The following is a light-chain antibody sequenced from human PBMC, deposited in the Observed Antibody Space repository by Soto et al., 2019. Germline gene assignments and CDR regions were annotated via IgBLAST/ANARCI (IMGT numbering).Light chain of an antibody. V-gene: IGKV1-5*03. Sequence: DIQMTQSLSTLSGSVVYIVTITFRSSENINTWLAWYQQQPGKAPKLLIYQASSLQSGAPPRFSVTGSETEIPLTISSLQPDDFATYYCQQYNSYSWTFGQGTKVDIK. CDR3: QQYNSYSWT. CDR2: QAS. CDR1: ENINTW. J-gene: IGKJ1*01.